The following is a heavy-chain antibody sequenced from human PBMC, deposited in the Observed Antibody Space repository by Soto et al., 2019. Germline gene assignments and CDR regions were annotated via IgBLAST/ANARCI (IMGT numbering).Heavy chain of an antibody. CDR2: TYYRSKWYN. Sequence: SQTLSLTCAISGDSVSSNSAARNWIRQSPSRGLEWLGRTYYRSKWYNDYAVSVKSRITINPDTSKNQFSLQLNSVTPEDTAVYYCARTPSFGPDYYYYYGMDVWGQGTTVTVSS. CDR3: ARTPSFGPDYYYYYGMDV. CDR1: GDSVSSNSAA. J-gene: IGHJ6*02. D-gene: IGHD1-26*01. V-gene: IGHV6-1*01.